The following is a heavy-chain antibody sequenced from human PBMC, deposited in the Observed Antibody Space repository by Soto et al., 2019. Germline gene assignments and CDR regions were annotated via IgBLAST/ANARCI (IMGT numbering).Heavy chain of an antibody. J-gene: IGHJ4*02. Sequence: GGSLRLSCAASGFTFSSYSMNWVRQAPGKGLEWVSSISSSSSYIYYADSVKGRFTISRDNAKNSLYLQMNSLRAEDTAVYYCARDPRSMGFGDGWGQGTLVTVSS. CDR1: GFTFSSYS. CDR2: ISSSSSYI. V-gene: IGHV3-21*01. D-gene: IGHD3-16*01. CDR3: ARDPRSMGFGDG.